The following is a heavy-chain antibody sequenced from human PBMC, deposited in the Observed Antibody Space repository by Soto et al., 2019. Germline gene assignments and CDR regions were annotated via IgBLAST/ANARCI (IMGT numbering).Heavy chain of an antibody. CDR3: ARERDYYDSRGHWRDSDFDY. CDR2: IKQDRSQK. CDR1: GFTFCRDW. J-gene: IGHJ4*01. D-gene: IGHD3-22*01. V-gene: IGHV3-7*01. Sequence: PRGALRNSCGASGFTFCRDWMSWGRQAPGKKGGWLAKIKQDRSQKWYGDSVKARFTISRDNTKNSLYLQMNGLRAEDTAVYYCARERDYYDSRGHWRDSDFDYWDRGPLVTVSS.